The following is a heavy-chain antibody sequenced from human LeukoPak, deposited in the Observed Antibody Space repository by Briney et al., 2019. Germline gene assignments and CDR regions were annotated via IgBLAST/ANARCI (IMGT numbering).Heavy chain of an antibody. CDR1: GFTFTSYA. D-gene: IGHD3-10*01. J-gene: IGHJ4*02. V-gene: IGHV3-23*01. CDR2: ISNSGAAT. Sequence: GGSPRLSCAASGFTFTSYAMNWVRQAPDKGLEWISGISNSGAATYYADSVKGRFTISRDNSKNTLYLQMNSLRAEDTAVYYCAKRMDFYASGTQLSFDYWGQGTLVTVSS. CDR3: AKRMDFYASGTQLSFDY.